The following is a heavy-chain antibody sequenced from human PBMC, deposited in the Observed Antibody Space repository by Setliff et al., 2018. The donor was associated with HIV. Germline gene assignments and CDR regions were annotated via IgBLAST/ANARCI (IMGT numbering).Heavy chain of an antibody. CDR1: GYTFSTRW. J-gene: IGHJ4*02. Sequence: PGESLKISCKTSGYTFSTRWIGWVRQRPGKGLEWLGIIYPGDSDIRYGPSSQSQVTISADKYLSTAYLQWISLKASDSAMYYCATFDCYDNTRSRNYFDYWGQGTLVTVSS. V-gene: IGHV5-51*01. CDR3: ATFDCYDNTRSRNYFDY. CDR2: IYPGDSDI. D-gene: IGHD3-16*01.